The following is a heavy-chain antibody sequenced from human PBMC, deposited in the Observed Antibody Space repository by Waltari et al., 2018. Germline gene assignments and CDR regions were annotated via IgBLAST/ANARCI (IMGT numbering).Heavy chain of an antibody. CDR3: AREPRGKWEIPHFDY. CDR2: IYHSGST. CDR1: GSSISCGYY. D-gene: IGHD1-26*01. Sequence: QVQLHESGPGLVKPSATLSLTCAVSGSSISCGYYWGCIRQPPGKGLEWIGSIYHSGSTYYNPSLKSRVTISVDTSKNQFSLKLSSVTAADTDVYYCAREPRGKWEIPHFDYWGQGTLVTVSS. J-gene: IGHJ4*02. V-gene: IGHV4-38-2*02.